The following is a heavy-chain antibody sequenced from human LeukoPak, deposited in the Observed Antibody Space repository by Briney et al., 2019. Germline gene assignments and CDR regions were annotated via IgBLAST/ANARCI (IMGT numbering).Heavy chain of an antibody. CDR3: ARDTAGSSYYDSSEEAFDI. D-gene: IGHD3-22*01. V-gene: IGHV3-21*01. CDR1: GFTFSSYS. Sequence: GGSLRLSCAASGFTFSSYSMNWVRQAPGKGLERVSSISSSSSYIYYADSVKGGFTISRDNAKNSLYLQMNSLRAEDTAVYYCARDTAGSSYYDSSEEAFDIWGQGTMVTVSS. J-gene: IGHJ3*02. CDR2: ISSSSSYI.